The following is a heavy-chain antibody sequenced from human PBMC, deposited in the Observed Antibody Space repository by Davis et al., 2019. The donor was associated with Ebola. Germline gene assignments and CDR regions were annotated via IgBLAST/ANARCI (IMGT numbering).Heavy chain of an antibody. D-gene: IGHD5-18*01. CDR3: ANLRYSYGYYFDY. V-gene: IGHV3-7*01. CDR1: GFFSTRHW. J-gene: IGHJ4*02. CDR2: IKEDGNEK. Sequence: GGSLRLSCAASGFFSTRHWMSCVRQAPGKGLEWVATIKEDGNEKYYVDSVKGRFTISRDNAKNSLYLQMSSLIAEDTAVYYCANLRYSYGYYFDYWGQGTLVTVSS.